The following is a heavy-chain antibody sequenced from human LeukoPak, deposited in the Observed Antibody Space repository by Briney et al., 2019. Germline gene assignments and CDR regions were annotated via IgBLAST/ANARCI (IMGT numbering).Heavy chain of an antibody. Sequence: GGSLRLSCAASGFTFDNYAMHWVRQAPGKGLEWVSGISWNSGSIGYADSVKGRFTISRDNAKNSLYLQMNSLRAEDTALYYCAKETDYGGNSVGFGNFDYWGQGTLVTVSS. D-gene: IGHD4-23*01. V-gene: IGHV3-9*01. CDR1: GFTFDNYA. CDR3: AKETDYGGNSVGFGNFDY. J-gene: IGHJ4*02. CDR2: ISWNSGSI.